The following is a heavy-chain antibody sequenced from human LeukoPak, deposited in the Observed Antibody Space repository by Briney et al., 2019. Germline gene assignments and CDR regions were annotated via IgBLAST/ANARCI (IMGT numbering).Heavy chain of an antibody. CDR2: IWYDGSNK. D-gene: IGHD3-22*01. V-gene: IGHV3-33*01. CDR3: GRAARPTLDISVFYWYYFDC. Sequence: GRSLRLSCAASGFTFSSYCMHWVRQAPGKGLEWVAVIWYDGSNKYYADSVKGRFTISTDNSKNTLYLQMNSLRAEDTAVYYWGRAARPTLDISVFYWYYFDCGGKGILVTVSS. J-gene: IGHJ4*02. CDR1: GFTFSSYC.